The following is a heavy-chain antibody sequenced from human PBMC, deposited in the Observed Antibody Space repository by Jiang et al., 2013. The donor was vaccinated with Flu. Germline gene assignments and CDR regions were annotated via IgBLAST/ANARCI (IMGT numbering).Heavy chain of an antibody. D-gene: IGHD6-13*01. J-gene: IGHJ6*03. CDR1: GDSVSSNSAA. Sequence: SQTLSLTCAISGDSVSSNSAAWNWIRQSPSRGLEWLGRTYCRSKWYNDYAVSVKSRITINPDTSKNQFSLQLNSVTPEDTAVYYCARTSSSWYMNYYYYMDVWGKGTTVTVSS. V-gene: IGHV6-1*01. CDR3: ARTSSSWYMNYYYYMDV. CDR2: TYCRSKWYN.